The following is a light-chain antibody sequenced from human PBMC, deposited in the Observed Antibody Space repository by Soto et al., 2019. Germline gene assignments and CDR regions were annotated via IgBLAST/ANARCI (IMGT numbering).Light chain of an antibody. J-gene: IGKJ1*01. Sequence: DIQLTQSPSSLSASVGERVSFTCGASQGIRNDLAWFQQKAGKAPRRLIYGASSLQSGVPNRFSGSGSGTEFTLTIDSLQPEDFAVYYCLQYNDYPRTFGQGTKVEMK. CDR3: LQYNDYPRT. CDR2: GAS. V-gene: IGKV1-17*01. CDR1: QGIRND.